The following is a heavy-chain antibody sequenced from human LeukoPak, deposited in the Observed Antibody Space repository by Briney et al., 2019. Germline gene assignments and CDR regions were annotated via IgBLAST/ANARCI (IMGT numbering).Heavy chain of an antibody. V-gene: IGHV3-43D*03. J-gene: IGHJ5*02. CDR3: AKDIHIGHGSGWPES. CDR2: ITWDGGST. Sequence: GGSLRLSCVGSGFTFGEYGTHWVRQVPGKGLEWVSHITWDGGSTYYAGSVKGRFTISRDNSKNSLSLQMNSLGAEDTALYYCAKDIHIGHGSGWPESWGQGTLVTVSS. CDR1: GFTFGEYG. D-gene: IGHD6-19*01.